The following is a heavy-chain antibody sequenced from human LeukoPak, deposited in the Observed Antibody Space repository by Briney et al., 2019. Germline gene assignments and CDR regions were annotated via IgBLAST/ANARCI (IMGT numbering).Heavy chain of an antibody. V-gene: IGHV3-21*01. CDR2: ISSSSSYI. Sequence: GGSLRLSCAASGLTFSFYSMAWVRQAPGKGLEWVSSISSSSSYIHCADSVKGRFTISRDNAKKSVYLQMNSLRAEDTAVYYCASIDSNDAFDVWGQGTMVTVSS. CDR3: ASIDSNDAFDV. J-gene: IGHJ3*01. D-gene: IGHD3-9*01. CDR1: GLTFSFYS.